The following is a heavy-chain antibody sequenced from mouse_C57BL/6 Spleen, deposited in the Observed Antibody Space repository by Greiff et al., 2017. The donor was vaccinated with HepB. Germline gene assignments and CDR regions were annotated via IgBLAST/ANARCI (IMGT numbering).Heavy chain of an antibody. CDR2: ISDGGSYT. CDR1: GFTFSSYA. J-gene: IGHJ2*01. D-gene: IGHD2-5*01. V-gene: IGHV5-4*01. Sequence: EVQGVESGGGLVKPGGSLKLSCAASGFTFSSYAMSWVRQTPEKRLEWVATISDGGSYTYYTDNVKGRFTISRDNAKNNLYLQMSHLKSEDTAMYYCARVYSNYGKVVYFDYWGQGTTLTVSS. CDR3: ARVYSNYGKVVYFDY.